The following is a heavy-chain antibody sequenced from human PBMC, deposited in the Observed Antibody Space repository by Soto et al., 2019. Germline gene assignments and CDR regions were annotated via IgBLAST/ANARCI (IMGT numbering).Heavy chain of an antibody. CDR1: GGSISSYY. V-gene: IGHV4-59*01. J-gene: IGHJ4*02. Sequence: SETLSLTCTVSGGSISSYYWSWIRQPPGKGLEWIGYIYFSGSTNYNPSLKSRVTISVDTSKNQFSLKLSSVTAADTAVYYCARDGYYYDSSGYQSAYYFDSWGQGTRVTVSS. CDR3: ARDGYYYDSSGYQSAYYFDS. D-gene: IGHD3-22*01. CDR2: IYFSGST.